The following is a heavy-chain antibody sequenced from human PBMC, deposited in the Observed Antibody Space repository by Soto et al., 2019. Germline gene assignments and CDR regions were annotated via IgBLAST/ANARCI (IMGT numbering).Heavy chain of an antibody. D-gene: IGHD3-22*01. CDR3: ARVRREYDNSGPVDY. CDR2: IYYGGST. V-gene: IGHV4-30-2*01. CDR1: GGSISSGDYS. Sequence: SETLSLTCAVSGGSISSGDYSWNWIRQPPGKGLEWIGYIYYGGSTYYNPSLQSRVTMTVDRSRNQFSLKLNSVTAADTAVYYCARVRREYDNSGPVDYWGQGTLVTVSS. J-gene: IGHJ4*02.